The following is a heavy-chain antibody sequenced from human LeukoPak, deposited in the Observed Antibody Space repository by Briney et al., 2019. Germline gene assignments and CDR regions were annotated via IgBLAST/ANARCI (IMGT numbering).Heavy chain of an antibody. V-gene: IGHV3-23*01. Sequence: GGSLRHSSADSGFTYSDDPMSWGRQAPGKGLEWESAITVNSGDTYYADSVKGRFTISSDNSKSTLYLHMNSLRAEDTAVYYCAKDSGYGDYGGEYFQHWGQGTLVIVSS. D-gene: IGHD4-17*01. CDR3: AKDSGYGDYGGEYFQH. J-gene: IGHJ1*01. CDR2: ITVNSGDT. CDR1: GFTYSDDP.